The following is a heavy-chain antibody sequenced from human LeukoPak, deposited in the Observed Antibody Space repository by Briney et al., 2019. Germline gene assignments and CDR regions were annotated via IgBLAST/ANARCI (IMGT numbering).Heavy chain of an antibody. Sequence: GGSLRLSCAASGFTFSSYGMHWVRQAPGKGLEWVAFIRSDGGDKYYADSVKGRFTISRDNSKNTLYLQMNSLSAEDTAVYYCAKDAGYLSSGYYHYYMDVWGKGTTVTISS. CDR3: AKDAGYLSSGYYHYYMDV. V-gene: IGHV3-30*02. J-gene: IGHJ6*03. CDR2: IRSDGGDK. CDR1: GFTFSSYG. D-gene: IGHD6-19*01.